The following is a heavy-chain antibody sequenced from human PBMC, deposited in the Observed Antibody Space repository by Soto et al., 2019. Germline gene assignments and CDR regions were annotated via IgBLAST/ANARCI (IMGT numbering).Heavy chain of an antibody. CDR3: ARMDYYGSGSYFGYFDY. CDR1: GGSISSSSYY. J-gene: IGHJ4*02. CDR2: IYYSGST. Sequence: QLLESGPGLVKPSETLSLTCTVSGGSISSSSYYWGWIRQPPGKGLEWIGSIYYSGSTYYNPSLKSRVTISVDTSKNQFSLKLSSVTAADTAVYYCARMDYYGSGSYFGYFDYWGQGTLVTVSS. V-gene: IGHV4-39*01. D-gene: IGHD3-10*01.